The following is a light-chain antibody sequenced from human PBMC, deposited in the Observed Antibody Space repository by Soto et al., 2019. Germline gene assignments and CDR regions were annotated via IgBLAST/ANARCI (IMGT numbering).Light chain of an antibody. V-gene: IGKV3-11*01. CDR2: DAS. Sequence: EIVLTQSPATLSLSPGERATLSCRASQSVSSYLAWYQQKPGQAPRLLIYDASNRATGIPARFSGSGSGTDFTLTISSLELEEFAVYYCQQRSNWPYTFGQGTKLEIK. CDR1: QSVSSY. CDR3: QQRSNWPYT. J-gene: IGKJ2*01.